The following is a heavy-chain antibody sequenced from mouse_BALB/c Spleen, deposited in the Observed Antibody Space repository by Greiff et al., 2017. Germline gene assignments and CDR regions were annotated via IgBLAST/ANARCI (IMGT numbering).Heavy chain of an antibody. CDR3: AREEDAMDY. Sequence: VQLQQSGAELAKPGASVKMSCKASGYTFTSYWMHWVKQRPGQGLEWIGYINPSTGYTEYNQKFKDKATLTADKSSSTAYMQLSSLTSEDSAVYYCAREEDAMDYWGQGTSVTVSS. V-gene: IGHV1-7*01. CDR1: GYTFTSYW. CDR2: INPSTGYT. J-gene: IGHJ4*01.